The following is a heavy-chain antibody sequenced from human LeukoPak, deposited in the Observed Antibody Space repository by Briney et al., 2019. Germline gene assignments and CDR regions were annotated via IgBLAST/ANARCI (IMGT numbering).Heavy chain of an antibody. Sequence: SETLSLTCTVSGGSISSSSYYWGWIRQPPGKGLEWIGSIYYSGSTYYNPSLKSRVTISVDTSKNQFSLKLSSVIAADTAVYYCARRTGSIAAAGRDYYYYIDVWGKGTTVTVSS. D-gene: IGHD6-13*01. CDR1: GGSISSSSYY. V-gene: IGHV4-39*01. J-gene: IGHJ6*03. CDR3: ARRTGSIAAAGRDYYYYIDV. CDR2: IYYSGST.